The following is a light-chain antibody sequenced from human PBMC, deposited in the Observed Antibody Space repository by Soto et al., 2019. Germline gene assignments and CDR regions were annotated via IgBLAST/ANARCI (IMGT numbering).Light chain of an antibody. CDR3: GAWDSSLSAYV. CDR1: SSNIGNNW. J-gene: IGLJ1*01. V-gene: IGLV1-51*01. Sequence: QSVLTQPPSVSAAPGQRVTISCSGSSSNIGNNWVSWYQQVPGTAPKLLIYDNKSRPSGIPDRFSGSKSGTSATPGITGLQTGDEADYFCGAWDSSLSAYVFGTGTKVTVL. CDR2: DNK.